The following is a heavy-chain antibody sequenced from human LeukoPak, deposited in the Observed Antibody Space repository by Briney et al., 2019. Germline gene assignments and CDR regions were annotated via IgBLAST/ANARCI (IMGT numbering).Heavy chain of an antibody. J-gene: IGHJ3*02. CDR1: GFTFSSYS. Sequence: GGSLRLSCAASGFTFSSYSMNWVRQAPGKGLEWVSYISSSSSTIYYADSVKGRFTISRDNSKNTLYLQMNSLRAEDTAVYYCAKGGVVPAARRRDAFDIWGQGTMVTVSS. CDR3: AKGGVVPAARRRDAFDI. D-gene: IGHD2-2*01. CDR2: ISSSSSTI. V-gene: IGHV3-48*01.